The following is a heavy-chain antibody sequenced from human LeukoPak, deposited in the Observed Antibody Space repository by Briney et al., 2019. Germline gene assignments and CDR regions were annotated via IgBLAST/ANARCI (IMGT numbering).Heavy chain of an antibody. D-gene: IGHD2-2*01. CDR3: ARSVVPAAPIGY. V-gene: IGHV4-30-2*05. J-gene: IGHJ4*02. CDR2: IYHSGST. CDR1: GGSISSGGYY. Sequence: SETLSLTCTVSGGSISSGGYYWSWIRQPPGKGLEWIGYIYHSGSTYYNPSLKSRVTISVDTSKNQFSLKLSSVTAADTAVYYCARSVVPAAPIGYWGQGTLVTVSS.